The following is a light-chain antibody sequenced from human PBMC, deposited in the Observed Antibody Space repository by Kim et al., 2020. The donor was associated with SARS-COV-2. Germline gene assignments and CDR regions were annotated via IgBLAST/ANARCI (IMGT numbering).Light chain of an antibody. CDR1: SLKRYY. Sequence: VALGQTVRIKCQRDSLKRYYASWYQQKSGQAPVLVIYGNSNRPSGIPDRVSGSSSGNTASLTNTGAQAEDEAAYYCHSRDSSNNHLFGGGTQLTVL. J-gene: IGLJ3*02. V-gene: IGLV3-19*01. CDR3: HSRDSSNNHL. CDR2: GNS.